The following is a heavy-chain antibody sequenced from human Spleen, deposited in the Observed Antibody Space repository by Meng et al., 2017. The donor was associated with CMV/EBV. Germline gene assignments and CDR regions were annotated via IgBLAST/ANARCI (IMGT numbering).Heavy chain of an antibody. CDR3: ARGTWTFDY. J-gene: IGHJ4*02. CDR1: DEAFSDYY. V-gene: IGHV4-34*01. D-gene: IGHD3/OR15-3a*01. Sequence: LSLTCTGYDEAFSDYYWSWIRQPPGKGLEWIGEINHSGSTNYRPSLKSRVTISVDTSKNQFSLNLTSVTAADTAVYYCARGTWTFDYWGQGTLVTVSS. CDR2: INHSGST.